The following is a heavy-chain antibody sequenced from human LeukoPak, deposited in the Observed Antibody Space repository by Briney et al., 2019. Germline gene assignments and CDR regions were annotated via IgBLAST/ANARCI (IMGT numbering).Heavy chain of an antibody. V-gene: IGHV3-9*03. CDR1: GFTFDDYA. J-gene: IGHJ4*02. CDR2: ISWNSGSI. Sequence: GGSLRLSCAASGFTFDDYAMHWVRQAPGKGRDGVSGISWNSGSIGYADSAKGRFTISRDNAKNSLYLQMNSLRPEDIAVYYCAKGAARLRLSTSFDYWGQGTLVTVSS. D-gene: IGHD3-16*01. CDR3: AKGAARLRLSTSFDY.